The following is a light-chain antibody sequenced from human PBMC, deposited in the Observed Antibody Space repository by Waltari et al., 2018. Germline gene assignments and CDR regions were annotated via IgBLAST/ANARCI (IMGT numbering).Light chain of an antibody. Sequence: DIVMTQSPDSLAVSLGERATIHCKSSRTVLYDSNNKNYLAWYQQKPGQPPNLRIYWASTRKSGVPDRFSGSGSGTDFTLTISTLQAEDVAVYYCHQYYNTPYSYGQGTKLEIK. V-gene: IGKV4-1*01. CDR2: WAS. CDR1: RTVLYDSNNKNY. J-gene: IGKJ2*03. CDR3: HQYYNTPYS.